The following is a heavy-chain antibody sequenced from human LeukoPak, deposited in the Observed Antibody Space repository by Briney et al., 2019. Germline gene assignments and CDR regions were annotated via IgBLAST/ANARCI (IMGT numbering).Heavy chain of an antibody. Sequence: ASVKVSCKASGYIFTSYGITWVRQAPGQGLEWMGRISVYNGHTNFAQKFQGRVTLTTDTSTSTAYMELRSLRSDDTAVYYCARENDYGAYRSDYWGQGTLVTVSS. CDR1: GYIFTSYG. V-gene: IGHV1-18*01. CDR3: ARENDYGAYRSDY. CDR2: ISVYNGHT. J-gene: IGHJ4*02. D-gene: IGHD4-17*01.